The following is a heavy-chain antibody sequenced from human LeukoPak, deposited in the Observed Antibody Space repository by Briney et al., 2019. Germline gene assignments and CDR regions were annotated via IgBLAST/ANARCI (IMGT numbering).Heavy chain of an antibody. D-gene: IGHD6-19*01. CDR3: ARHRLERGLDP. V-gene: IGHV4-39*01. CDR2: IYYSGST. Sequence: SETLSLTCTVSGGSISSSSYYWGWIRQPPGKGLEWIGSIYYSGSTYYNPSLKSRVTISVDTSKNQFSLNLSSVTAADTAVYYCARHRLERGLDPWGQGTLVTVSS. J-gene: IGHJ5*02. CDR1: GGSISSSSYY.